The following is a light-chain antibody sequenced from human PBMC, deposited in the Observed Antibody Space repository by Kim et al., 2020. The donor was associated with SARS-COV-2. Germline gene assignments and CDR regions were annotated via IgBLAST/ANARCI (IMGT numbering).Light chain of an antibody. CDR1: QGIGRD. J-gene: IGKJ1*01. Sequence: SVGDRVTITCRASQGIGRDLGWYQQKPGKAPRLLIFTASTLQTGVPPTFSGSGSGTDFTLTISSLQPDDYATYYCLQAYTFPWTFGQGTKVDIK. CDR2: TAS. V-gene: IGKV1-6*01. CDR3: LQAYTFPWT.